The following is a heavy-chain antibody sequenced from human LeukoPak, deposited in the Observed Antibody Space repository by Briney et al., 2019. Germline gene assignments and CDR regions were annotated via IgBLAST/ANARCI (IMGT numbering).Heavy chain of an antibody. D-gene: IGHD5-18*01. J-gene: IGHJ5*02. CDR3: ARSTGGYSYGEGASWNWFDP. CDR1: GGSISSGGYY. CDR2: IYYSGST. V-gene: IGHV4-31*03. Sequence: SQTLSLTCTVSGGSISSGGYYWSWIRQHPGQGLEWIGYIYYSGSTYYNPSLKSRVTISVDTSKNQFSLKLSSVTAADTAVYYCARSTGGYSYGEGASWNWFDPWGQGTLVTVSS.